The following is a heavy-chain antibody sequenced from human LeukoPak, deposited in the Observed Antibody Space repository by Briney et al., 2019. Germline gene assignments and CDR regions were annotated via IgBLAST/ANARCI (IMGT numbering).Heavy chain of an antibody. CDR3: TRGRDVWGSYRFN. D-gene: IGHD3-16*02. Sequence: GGSLRLSCTASGFTFGDYAMSWVRQAPGKGLEWVGFIRSKAYGGTTEYAASVKGRFIISRDDSKSIAYLQMNSLKTEDTAVYYCTRGRDVWGSYRFNWGQGTLVTVSS. J-gene: IGHJ4*02. V-gene: IGHV3-49*04. CDR2: IRSKAYGGTT. CDR1: GFTFGDYA.